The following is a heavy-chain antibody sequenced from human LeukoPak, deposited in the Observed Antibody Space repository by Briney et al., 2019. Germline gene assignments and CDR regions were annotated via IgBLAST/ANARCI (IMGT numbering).Heavy chain of an antibody. J-gene: IGHJ4*02. CDR3: ARNRSSWLIDY. Sequence: GGSLRLSCAASGFTFNSYAMSWVRQAPWERLQWVSGISDSGGNTYYADSVRGRFTISRDNSKNTLYLQMNSLRAEDTAVYYCARNRSSWLIDYWGQGTLVTVSS. D-gene: IGHD6-6*01. V-gene: IGHV3-23*01. CDR2: ISDSGGNT. CDR1: GFTFNSYA.